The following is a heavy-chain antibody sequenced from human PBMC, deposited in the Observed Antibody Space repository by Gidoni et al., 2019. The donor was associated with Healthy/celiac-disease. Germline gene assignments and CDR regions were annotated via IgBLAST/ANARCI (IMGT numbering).Heavy chain of an antibody. CDR2: IIPILGIA. D-gene: IGHD3-3*01. V-gene: IGHV1-69*02. CDR3: ARGPASGLYYYYGMDV. CDR1: GGTFSSYT. Sequence: SSVKVSCKASGGTFSSYTISWVRQAPGQGLEWMGRIIPILGIANYAQKFQGRVTITADKSTSTAYMELSSLRSEDTAVYYCARGPASGLYYYYGMDVWGQGTTVTVSS. J-gene: IGHJ6*02.